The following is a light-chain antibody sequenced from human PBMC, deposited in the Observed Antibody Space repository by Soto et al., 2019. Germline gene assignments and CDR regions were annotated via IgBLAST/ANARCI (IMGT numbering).Light chain of an antibody. Sequence: QSALTQPASVSGSPGQSITISCTGSSSDVGSYNLVSWLQQYPGKAPKLMIYEGSKRPSGVSNRFSGSKSGNTASLTISGLQAEDEADYYCCSYAGRSTLVFGGGTKLTVL. CDR3: CSYAGRSTLV. V-gene: IGLV2-23*01. CDR2: EGS. CDR1: SSDVGSYNL. J-gene: IGLJ3*02.